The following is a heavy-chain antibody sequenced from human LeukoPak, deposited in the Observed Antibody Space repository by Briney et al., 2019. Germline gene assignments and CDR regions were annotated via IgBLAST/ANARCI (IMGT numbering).Heavy chain of an antibody. J-gene: IGHJ4*02. V-gene: IGHV4-39*07. CDR3: ASRNRNPGMAAAGTYFSY. CDR1: GGSISSGPYY. D-gene: IGHD6-13*01. CDR2: INHSGST. Sequence: SETLSLTCTVSGGSISSGPYYWGWIRQPPGKGLEWIGEINHSGSTNYNPSLKSRVTISVDTSKNQFSLKLSSVTAADTAVYYCASRNRNPGMAAAGTYFSYWGQGTLVTVSS.